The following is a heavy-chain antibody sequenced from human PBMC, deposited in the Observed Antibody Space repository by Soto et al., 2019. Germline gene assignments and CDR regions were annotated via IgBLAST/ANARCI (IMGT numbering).Heavy chain of an antibody. CDR1: GFTFSTYT. D-gene: IGHD3-10*01. CDR3: ARDILSGGAYPDS. CDR2: ISSGSSYI. J-gene: IGHJ5*01. V-gene: IGHV3-21*01. Sequence: GALRLACPASGFTFSTYTMNWVREAPGKGLEWISSISSGSSYIYYAGSVKGRFTISRDNAKNSLFLQMNSLRADDTAVYYCARDILSGGAYPDSWGQGTKVTVSS.